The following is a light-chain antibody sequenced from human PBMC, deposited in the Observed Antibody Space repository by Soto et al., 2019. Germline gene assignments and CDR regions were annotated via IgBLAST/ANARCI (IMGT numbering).Light chain of an antibody. CDR2: GNS. CDR1: SSNIGAGYD. Sequence: QSVLTHSPSVSGGPGQRVTISCTGRSSNIGAGYDVHWYQQLPGTAPKLLIYGNSNRPSGVPDRFSGSKSGTSASLAITGLQAEDEADYYCQSYDSSLSGDVVFGGGTKLTVL. J-gene: IGLJ2*01. V-gene: IGLV1-40*01. CDR3: QSYDSSLSGDVV.